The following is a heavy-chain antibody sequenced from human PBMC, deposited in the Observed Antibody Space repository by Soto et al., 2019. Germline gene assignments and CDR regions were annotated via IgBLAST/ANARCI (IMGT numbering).Heavy chain of an antibody. CDR2: IWYDGSNK. CDR3: AKDRSIFGASDYYYMDV. Sequence: GGSLRLSCAASGFTFSSYGMHWVRQAPGKGLEWVAVIWYDGSNKYYADSVKGRFTISRDNSKNTLYLQMNSLRAEDTAVYYCAKDRSIFGASDYYYMDVWGKGTTVTVSS. CDR1: GFTFSSYG. V-gene: IGHV3-33*06. D-gene: IGHD3-3*02. J-gene: IGHJ6*03.